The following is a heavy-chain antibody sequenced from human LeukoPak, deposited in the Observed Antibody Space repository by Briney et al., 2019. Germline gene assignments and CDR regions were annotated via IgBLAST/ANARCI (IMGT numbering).Heavy chain of an antibody. D-gene: IGHD6-19*01. Sequence: GGSLRLSCAASGFTFSSYGMHRVRQAPGKGLEWVAVISYDGSNKYYADSVKGRFTISRDNSKNTLYLQMNSLRAEDTAVYYCAKGQQWLARAAYFDYWGQGTLVTVSS. CDR2: ISYDGSNK. CDR1: GFTFSSYG. CDR3: AKGQQWLARAAYFDY. V-gene: IGHV3-30*18. J-gene: IGHJ4*02.